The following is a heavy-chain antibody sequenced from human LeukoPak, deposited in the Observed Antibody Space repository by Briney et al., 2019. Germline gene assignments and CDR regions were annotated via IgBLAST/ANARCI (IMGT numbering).Heavy chain of an antibody. Sequence: NSSETLSLTCAVYGGSFSGYYWSWIRQPPGKGLEWIGEINHSGSTNYNPSLKSRVTISVDTSKNQFSPKLSSVTAADTAVYYCARARTYYDFWSGFRPYYMDVWGKGTTVTVSS. CDR3: ARARTYYDFWSGFRPYYMDV. D-gene: IGHD3-3*01. CDR2: INHSGST. CDR1: GGSFSGYY. J-gene: IGHJ6*03. V-gene: IGHV4-34*01.